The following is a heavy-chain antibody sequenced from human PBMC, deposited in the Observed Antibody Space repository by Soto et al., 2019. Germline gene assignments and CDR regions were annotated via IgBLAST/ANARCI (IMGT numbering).Heavy chain of an antibody. CDR2: IYYSGST. V-gene: IGHV4-39*07. D-gene: IGHD1-26*01. J-gene: IGHJ6*02. CDR3: ARDSPTSRYYYYYGMDV. Sequence: SEILSLTCTVSGGSISSSSYYWGWIRQPPGKGLEWIGSIYYSGSTNYNPSLKSRVTISVDTSKNQFSLKLSSVTAADTAVYYCARDSPTSRYYYYYGMDVWGQGTTVTVSS. CDR1: GGSISSSSYY.